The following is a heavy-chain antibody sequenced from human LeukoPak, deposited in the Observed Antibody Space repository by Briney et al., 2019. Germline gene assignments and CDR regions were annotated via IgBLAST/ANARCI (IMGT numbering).Heavy chain of an antibody. CDR3: ARERHTNHVGY. CDR2: ISSGGGTI. CDR1: GFTFSDFY. J-gene: IGHJ4*02. V-gene: IGHV3-11*01. D-gene: IGHD1-14*01. Sequence: GGSLRLSCAASGFTFSDFYMSWIRQAPGKGLEWVSYISSGGGTIYYADSVKGRFSISRDNAKNSLYLQMNNLRAEDTAVYYCARERHTNHVGYWGQGTLVTVSS.